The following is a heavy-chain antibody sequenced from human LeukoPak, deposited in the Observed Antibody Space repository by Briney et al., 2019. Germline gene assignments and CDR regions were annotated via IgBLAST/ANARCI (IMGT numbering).Heavy chain of an antibody. CDR1: GFTFSSYS. CDR3: ARPVAGKKLYYFDY. Sequence: GGSLRLSCAASGFTFSSYSMNWVRQAPGKGLEWVSSISSSSSYICYADSVKGRFTISRDNAKNSLYLQMNSLRAEDTAVYYCARPVAGKKLYYFDYWGQGTLVTVSS. D-gene: IGHD6-19*01. CDR2: ISSSSSYI. V-gene: IGHV3-21*01. J-gene: IGHJ4*02.